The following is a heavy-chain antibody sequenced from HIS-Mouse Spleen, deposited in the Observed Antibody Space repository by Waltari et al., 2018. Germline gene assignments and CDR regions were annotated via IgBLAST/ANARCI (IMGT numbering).Heavy chain of an antibody. CDR3: ARASGAGFAY. D-gene: IGHD1-26*01. V-gene: IGHV4-59*01. CDR2: IYYSGST. J-gene: IGHJ4*02. CDR1: GGSISSYY. Sequence: QVQLQESGPGLVKPSETLSLTCTVSGGSISSYYGSWIRQPPGKGLEWIGYIYYSGSTNYNPSLKSRVTISVDTSKNQFSLKLSSVTAADTAVYYCARASGAGFAYWGQGTLVTVSS.